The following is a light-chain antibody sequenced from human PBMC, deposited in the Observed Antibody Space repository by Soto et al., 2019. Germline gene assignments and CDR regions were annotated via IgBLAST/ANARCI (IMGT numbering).Light chain of an antibody. CDR2: KAS. V-gene: IGKV1-5*03. Sequence: DIQMTQSPSTLSASVGDRVTITCRASQSISTWLAWYQQKPGKAPSLLIFKASELESGVPSRFSGSGSGTEFTLTISSLQPDDFPTYYCQQYNTYGYVWTFGPGPKVDIK. CDR3: QQYNTYGYVWT. CDR1: QSISTW. J-gene: IGKJ1*01.